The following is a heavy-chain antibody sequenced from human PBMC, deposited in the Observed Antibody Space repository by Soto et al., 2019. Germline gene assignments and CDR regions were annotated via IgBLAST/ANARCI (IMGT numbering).Heavy chain of an antibody. D-gene: IGHD6-13*01. J-gene: IGHJ4*02. CDR2: INHSGST. CDR1: GESFSGYY. V-gene: IGHV4-34*01. CDR3: ARSSGRSWYMTFDY. Sequence: QVQLQQWGAGLLKPSETLSLTCAVYGESFSGYYWSWIRQPPGKGLEWIGEINHSGSTNYNPSLTSRVTISVDTSPTPFSLTLSSVTAAATAVYYCARSSGRSWYMTFDYWGPGTLVTVSS.